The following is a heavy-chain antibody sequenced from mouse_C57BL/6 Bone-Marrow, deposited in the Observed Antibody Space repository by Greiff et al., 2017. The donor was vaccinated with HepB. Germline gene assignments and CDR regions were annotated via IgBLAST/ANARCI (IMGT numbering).Heavy chain of an antibody. CDR3: TRSYYSNPYFDV. J-gene: IGHJ1*03. CDR2: IYPGNSDT. Sequence: VQLQQSGTVLARPGASVKMSCKTSGYTFTSYWMHWVKQRPGQGLEWIGAIYPGNSDTSYNQKFKGKAKLTAVTSASTAYMELSSLTNEDSAVYYCTRSYYSNPYFDVWGTGTTVTVSS. CDR1: GYTFTSYW. V-gene: IGHV1-5*01. D-gene: IGHD2-5*01.